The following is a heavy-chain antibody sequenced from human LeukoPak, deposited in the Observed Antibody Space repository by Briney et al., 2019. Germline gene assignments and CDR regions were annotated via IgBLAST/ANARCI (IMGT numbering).Heavy chain of an antibody. CDR1: GFTLSGYA. CDR3: AKSYYDSSGYRANDAFDI. V-gene: IGHV3-23*01. CDR2: ISGSGGST. D-gene: IGHD3-22*01. J-gene: IGHJ3*02. Sequence: GGSLRLSCEASGFTLSGYAMSGVRQAPGKGLECVSAISGSGGSTYYADSVKGRFTISRDNSKNTLYLELNSLRAEDTAVYYCAKSYYDSSGYRANDAFDIWGQGTMVTVSS.